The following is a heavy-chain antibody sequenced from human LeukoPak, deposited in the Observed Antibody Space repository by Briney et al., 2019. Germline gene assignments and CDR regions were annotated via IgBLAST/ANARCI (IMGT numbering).Heavy chain of an antibody. CDR3: ARDLMGRYTFDY. Sequence: GRSLRLSCVPSGFSFSDYNMHWVRQAPGKGLDWVALMSPDGNKKYYADSVKGRFTISRDTTKNTVDLQLNSLTAEDTAVYYGARDLMGRYTFDYCGQGTLVTVSS. CDR2: MSPDGNKK. CDR1: GFSFSDYN. D-gene: IGHD1-26*01. J-gene: IGHJ4*02. V-gene: IGHV3-30-3*01.